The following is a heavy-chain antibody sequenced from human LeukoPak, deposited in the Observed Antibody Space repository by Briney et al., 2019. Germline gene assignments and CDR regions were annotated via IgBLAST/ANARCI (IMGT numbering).Heavy chain of an antibody. D-gene: IGHD3-10*01. CDR3: AKWGSGSYYQGSFDY. V-gene: IGHV3-53*01. Sequence: QPGGSLRLSCAASGFTVSSNYMSWVRQAPGKGLEWVSVIYSGGSTYYADSVKGRFTISRDSSKNTLYLQMNSLRAEDTAVYYCAKWGSGSYYQGSFDYWGQGTLATVSS. CDR1: GFTVSSNY. CDR2: IYSGGST. J-gene: IGHJ4*02.